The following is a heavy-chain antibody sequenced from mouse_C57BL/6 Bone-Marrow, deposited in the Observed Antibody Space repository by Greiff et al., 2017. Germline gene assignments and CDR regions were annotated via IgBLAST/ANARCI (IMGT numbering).Heavy chain of an antibody. V-gene: IGHV2-2*01. Sequence: QVQLVESGPGLVQPSQSLSITCTVSGFSLTSYGVHWVRQSPGKGLEWLGVIWSGGSTDYNAAFISRLSISKDNSKSQVFFKMNSLQADDTAIYYCARIEGLLRSFYAMDYWGQGTSVTVSS. CDR1: GFSLTSYG. D-gene: IGHD1-1*01. CDR3: ARIEGLLRSFYAMDY. CDR2: IWSGGST. J-gene: IGHJ4*01.